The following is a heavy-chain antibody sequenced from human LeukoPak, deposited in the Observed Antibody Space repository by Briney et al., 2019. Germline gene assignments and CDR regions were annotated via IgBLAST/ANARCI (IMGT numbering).Heavy chain of an antibody. CDR2: IYYSGST. CDR1: GDSISSSSYY. D-gene: IGHD2-2*01. V-gene: IGHV4-39*01. Sequence: SETLSLTCTVSGDSISSSSYYWGWIRQPPGKGLEWIGSIYYSGSTYYNPSLKSRVTISVDTSKNQFSLKLSSVTAADTAVYYCARSDRDIVVVPAPIIWGQGTMVTVSS. CDR3: ARSDRDIVVVPAPII. J-gene: IGHJ3*02.